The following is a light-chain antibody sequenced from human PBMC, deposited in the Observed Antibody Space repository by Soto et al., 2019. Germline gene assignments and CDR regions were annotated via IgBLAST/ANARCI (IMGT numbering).Light chain of an antibody. CDR2: DAS. J-gene: IGKJ2*01. CDR1: QSVGSTY. Sequence: ENILTQSPGTLSLSPGERATLSCRASQSVGSTYSGWYQQKPGQAPRLLIYDASSRATGIPDRFSGSVSGTDFTLTISRLEPEDFAVYYCQQYVSSPYSFGQGTKLEI. V-gene: IGKV3-20*01. CDR3: QQYVSSPYS.